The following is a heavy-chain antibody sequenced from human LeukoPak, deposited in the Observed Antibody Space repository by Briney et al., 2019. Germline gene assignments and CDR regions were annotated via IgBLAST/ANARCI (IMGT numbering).Heavy chain of an antibody. V-gene: IGHV4-34*01. J-gene: IGHJ4*02. D-gene: IGHD5-24*01. CDR3: ARQGRQARLANYYFDY. CDR1: GGSFSGYY. Sequence: SETLSLTCAVYGGSFSGYYWCWIRQPPGKGLEWIGEINHSGSTNYNPSLKSRVTISVDTSKNQFSLKLSSVTAADTAVYYCARQGRQARLANYYFDYWGQGTLVTVSS. CDR2: INHSGST.